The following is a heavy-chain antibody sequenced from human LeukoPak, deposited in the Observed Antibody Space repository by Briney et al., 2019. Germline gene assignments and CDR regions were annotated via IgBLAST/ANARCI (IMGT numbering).Heavy chain of an antibody. CDR1: GFVFSTHW. J-gene: IGHJ4*02. CDR3: ARDGVDAGIYFDY. V-gene: IGHV3-7*01. CDR2: INQDGRET. D-gene: IGHD6-13*01. Sequence: PGGSLRLSCGASGFVFSTHWMSWVRQAPGKGLEWVANINQDGRETYYVDSVKGRFTISRDNAQNSLYLQMNSLRAEDTAVYYCARDGVDAGIYFDYWGQGALVTVSS.